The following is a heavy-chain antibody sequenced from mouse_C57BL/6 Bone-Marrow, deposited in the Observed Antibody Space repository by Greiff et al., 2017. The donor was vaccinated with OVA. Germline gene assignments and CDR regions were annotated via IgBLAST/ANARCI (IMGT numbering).Heavy chain of an antibody. CDR1: GYSITSDY. J-gene: IGHJ1*03. D-gene: IGHD1-1*01. V-gene: IGHV3-8*01. Sequence: EVKLVESGPGLAKPSQTLSLTCSVTGYSITSDYWNWIRKFPGNKLEYMGYISYSGSTYYNPSPKSRISITRDTSKNKYYLQLNSVTTEDTATYYCARYYYYGTLPYFDVWGTGTTVTVSS. CDR2: ISYSGST. CDR3: ARYYYYGTLPYFDV.